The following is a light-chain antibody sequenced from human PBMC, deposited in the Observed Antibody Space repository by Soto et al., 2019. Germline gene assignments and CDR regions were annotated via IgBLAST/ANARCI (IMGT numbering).Light chain of an antibody. V-gene: IGKV3-15*01. J-gene: IGKJ4*01. CDR3: QQYGSSPLT. CDR2: GAS. Sequence: EIVMTQSPATLSVSPGERATLSCRASRAVRSNLAWYQQKPGQAPRLLIYGASTRATGIPARVSGSGSGTEFTLTISSIQSEDFAVYFCQQYGSSPLTFGGGTKVDIK. CDR1: RAVRSN.